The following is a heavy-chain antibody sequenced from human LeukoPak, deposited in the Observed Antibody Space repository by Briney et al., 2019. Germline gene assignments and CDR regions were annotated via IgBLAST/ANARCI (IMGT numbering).Heavy chain of an antibody. J-gene: IGHJ4*02. CDR2: INPNSGGT. CDR1: GYTFTGYY. Sequence: ASVTVSCKASGYTFTGYYMHWVRQAPGQGLEWMGWINPNSGGTNYAQKFQGRVTMTRDTSISTAYMELRSLRSDDTAVYYCARDSRVPDPPVLLGYWGQGTLVTVSS. D-gene: IGHD2-8*01. V-gene: IGHV1-2*02. CDR3: ARDSRVPDPPVLLGY.